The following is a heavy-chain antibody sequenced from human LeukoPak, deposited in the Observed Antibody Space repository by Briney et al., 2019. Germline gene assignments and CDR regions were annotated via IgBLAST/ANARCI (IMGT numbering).Heavy chain of an antibody. Sequence: GGSLRLSCAASGFTFSSYEMNWVRQAPGKGLEWVSCISSSGSTIYYADSVKGRVTISRNNTKNSLYLQMNSLRAEDMAVYYCAELGITMIGGVWGKGTTVTISS. CDR2: ISSSGSTI. CDR3: AELGITMIGGV. V-gene: IGHV3-48*03. J-gene: IGHJ6*04. D-gene: IGHD3-10*02. CDR1: GFTFSSYE.